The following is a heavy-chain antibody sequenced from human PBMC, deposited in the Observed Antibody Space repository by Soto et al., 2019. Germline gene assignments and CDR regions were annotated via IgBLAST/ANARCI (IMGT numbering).Heavy chain of an antibody. D-gene: IGHD2-15*01. CDR2: IIPILGIA. V-gene: IGHV1-69*04. Sequence: SVKVSCKASGGTFSSYTISWVRQAPGQGLEWMGRIIPILGIANYAQKFQGRVTITADKSTSTAYMELSSLRSEDTAVYYCARDPDIVVVVAAPVGAFDIWGQGTMVTVSS. J-gene: IGHJ3*02. CDR3: ARDPDIVVVVAAPVGAFDI. CDR1: GGTFSSYT.